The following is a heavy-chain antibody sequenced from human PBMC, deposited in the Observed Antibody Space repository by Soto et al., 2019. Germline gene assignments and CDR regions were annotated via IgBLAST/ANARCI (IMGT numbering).Heavy chain of an antibody. Sequence: QVQLVQSGAEVKKPGASVKVSCKASGYTFTNYDINWVRQATGQGLEWMGWMNPNSGNTGYAQKFQGRVTMTRDSSISTAYMGLSSLRSEDTAGYYCATWGSYRWPGYWGQGTLVTVSS. CDR1: GYTFTNYD. CDR2: MNPNSGNT. J-gene: IGHJ4*02. V-gene: IGHV1-8*01. CDR3: ATWGSYRWPGY. D-gene: IGHD3-16*02.